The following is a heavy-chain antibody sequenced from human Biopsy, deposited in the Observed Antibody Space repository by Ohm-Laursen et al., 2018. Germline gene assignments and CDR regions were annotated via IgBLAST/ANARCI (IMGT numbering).Heavy chain of an antibody. J-gene: IGHJ4*02. V-gene: IGHV3-23*01. CDR1: GFTFSSNA. Sequence: SLRLSCAASGFTFSSNAMSWVRQAPGKGLEWVSGISSRTSGTYYADSVKGRFTISRDNSKNTLYLQMSSLRAEDTALYYCAKCMTYSGDGIDYWGQGTLVTVSS. D-gene: IGHD5-12*01. CDR3: AKCMTYSGDGIDY. CDR2: ISSRTSGT.